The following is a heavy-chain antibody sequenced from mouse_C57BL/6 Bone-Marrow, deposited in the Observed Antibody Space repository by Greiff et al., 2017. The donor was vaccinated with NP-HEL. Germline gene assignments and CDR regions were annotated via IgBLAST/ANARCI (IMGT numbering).Heavy chain of an antibody. CDR2: ISYDGSN. Sequence: EVQLQESGPGLVKPSQSLSLTCSVTGYSITSGYYWNWIRQFPGNKLEWMGYISYDGSNNYNPSLKNRISITRDTSKNQFFLKLNSVTTEDTATYYCATYYGNYLYYFDYWGQGTTLTVSS. J-gene: IGHJ2*01. D-gene: IGHD2-1*01. V-gene: IGHV3-6*01. CDR3: ATYYGNYLYYFDY. CDR1: GYSITSGYY.